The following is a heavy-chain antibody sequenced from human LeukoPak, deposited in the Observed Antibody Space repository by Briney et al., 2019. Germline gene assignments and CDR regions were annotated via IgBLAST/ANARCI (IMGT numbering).Heavy chain of an antibody. V-gene: IGHV3-11*04. CDR3: ARVGYCSSTSCYVVQH. CDR2: ISSSGSTI. D-gene: IGHD2-2*03. Sequence: PGGSLRLSCAASGFTFSDYYMSWIRQAPGKGLEWVPYISSSGSTIYYADSVKGRFTISRDNAKNSLYLQMNSLRAEDTAVYYCARVGYCSSTSCYVVQHWGQGTLVTVSS. CDR1: GFTFSDYY. J-gene: IGHJ1*01.